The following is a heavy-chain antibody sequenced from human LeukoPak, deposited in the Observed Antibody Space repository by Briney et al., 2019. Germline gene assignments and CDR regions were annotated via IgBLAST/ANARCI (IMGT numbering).Heavy chain of an antibody. CDR3: ASLSSRIEGSPDY. V-gene: IGHV3-7*01. CDR2: IKQDGSEK. Sequence: PGGSLRLSCAASGFTFSSYWMSWVRQAPGKGLEWVANIKQDGSEKYYVDSVKGRFTISRDNAKNSLYLQMNSQRAEDTAVYYCASLSSRIEGSPDYWGQGTLVTASS. J-gene: IGHJ4*02. CDR1: GFTFSSYW. D-gene: IGHD1-26*01.